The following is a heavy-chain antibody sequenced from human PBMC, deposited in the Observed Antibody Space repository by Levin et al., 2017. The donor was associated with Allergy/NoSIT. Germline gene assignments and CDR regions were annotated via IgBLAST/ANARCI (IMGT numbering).Heavy chain of an antibody. Sequence: GASVKVSCKASGGTFSSYAISWVRQAPGQGLEWMGGIIPIFGTANYAQKFQGRVTITADESTSTAYMELSSLRSEDTAVYYCASMSIAARPGYYYYGMDVWGQGTTVTVSS. V-gene: IGHV1-69*13. CDR2: IIPIFGTA. J-gene: IGHJ6*02. CDR3: ASMSIAARPGYYYYGMDV. D-gene: IGHD6-6*01. CDR1: GGTFSSYA.